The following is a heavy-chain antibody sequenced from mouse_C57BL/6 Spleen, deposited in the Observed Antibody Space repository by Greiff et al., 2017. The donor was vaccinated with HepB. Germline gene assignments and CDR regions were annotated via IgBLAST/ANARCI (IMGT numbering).Heavy chain of an antibody. J-gene: IGHJ2*01. CDR1: GYAFSSYW. D-gene: IGHD1-1*01. V-gene: IGHV1-80*01. CDR3: ARLSLTGFDY. CDR2: IYPGDGVT. Sequence: VQLQESGAELVKPGASVKISCKASGYAFSSYWMNWVKQRPGKGLEWIGQIYPGDGVTNYNGKFKGKATLTADKSSSTAYMQLSSLTSEDSAVYFCARLSLTGFDYWGQGTTLTVSS.